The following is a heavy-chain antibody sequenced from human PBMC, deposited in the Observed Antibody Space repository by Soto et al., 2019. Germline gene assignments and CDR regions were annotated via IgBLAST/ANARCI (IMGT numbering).Heavy chain of an antibody. CDR1: GFTFSSYR. CDR3: ARDAYYDILTGYYLPSSTAFDI. CDR2: ISSSSSTI. V-gene: IGHV3-48*01. J-gene: IGHJ3*02. Sequence: GGSLRLSCAASGFTFSSYRMNWVRQAPGKGLEWVSYISSSSSTIYYADSVKGRFTISRDNAKNSLYLQMNSLRAEDTAVYYCARDAYYDILTGYYLPSSTAFDIWGQGTMVTVSS. D-gene: IGHD3-9*01.